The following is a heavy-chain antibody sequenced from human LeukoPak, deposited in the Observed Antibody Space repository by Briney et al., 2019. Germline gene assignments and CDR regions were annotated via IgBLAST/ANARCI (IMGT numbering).Heavy chain of an antibody. D-gene: IGHD3-9*01. Sequence: GGSLRLSCAGSGFTFSGYWMSWVRQAPGKGLEWVSNIKQDGSEKYHVDSVRGRFTISRDNAKNSLYLQMNSLRAEDMALYYCAKASTHILTGYYNFDYWGQGTLVTVSS. V-gene: IGHV3-7*03. J-gene: IGHJ4*02. CDR3: AKASTHILTGYYNFDY. CDR2: IKQDGSEK. CDR1: GFTFSGYW.